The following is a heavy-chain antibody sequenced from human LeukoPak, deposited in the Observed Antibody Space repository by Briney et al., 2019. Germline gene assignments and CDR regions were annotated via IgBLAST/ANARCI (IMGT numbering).Heavy chain of an antibody. CDR1: GFTFSTYA. J-gene: IGHJ4*02. D-gene: IGHD2-21*02. V-gene: IGHV3-23*01. CDR3: AKDIGSHIVVVTALDY. Sequence: PGGSLRLSCAASGFTFSTYAMSWVRQAPGKGLECVSSISGRDGSTYYADSVKGRFTISRDNAKNSLYLQMNSLRAEDTASYYCAKDIGSHIVVVTALDYWGQGTLVTVSS. CDR2: ISGRDGST.